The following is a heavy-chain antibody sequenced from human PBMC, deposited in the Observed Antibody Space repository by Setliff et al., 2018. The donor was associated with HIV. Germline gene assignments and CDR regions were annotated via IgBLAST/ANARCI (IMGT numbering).Heavy chain of an antibody. D-gene: IGHD3-10*01. J-gene: IGHJ6*03. CDR1: GGRFSSYA. CDR2: IIPMFGSA. CDR3: ARGTDGDYYYYMDV. Sequence: SVKVSCKASGGRFSSYAMSWVRQAPGQGPEWMGGIIPMFGSANYAQKFQGRVTITADGSTRTVYMVLSSLRSEDTAVYYCARGTDGDYYYYMDVWGKGTTVTVSS. V-gene: IGHV1-69*13.